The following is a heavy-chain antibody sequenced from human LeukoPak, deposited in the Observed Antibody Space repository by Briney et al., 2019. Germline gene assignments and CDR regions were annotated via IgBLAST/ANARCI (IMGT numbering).Heavy chain of an antibody. D-gene: IGHD5-18*01. CDR2: ISYDGSNK. J-gene: IGHJ3*02. CDR3: AKVFRGYSYGYYAFDI. Sequence: GGSLRLSCAASGFTFSSYGMHWVRQAPGKGLEWVAVISYDGSNKYCADSVKGRFTISRDNSKNTLYLQMNSLRAEDTAVYYCAKVFRGYSYGYYAFDIWGQGTMVTVSS. V-gene: IGHV3-30*18. CDR1: GFTFSSYG.